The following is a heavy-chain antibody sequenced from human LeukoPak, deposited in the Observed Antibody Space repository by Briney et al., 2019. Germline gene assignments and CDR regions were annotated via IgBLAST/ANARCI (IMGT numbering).Heavy chain of an antibody. CDR3: AKDAGDPTY. CDR1: GFTFSSYG. V-gene: IGHV3-23*01. CDR2: ISGSGGSA. J-gene: IGHJ4*02. Sequence: GGSLRLSCAASGFTFSSYGMSWVRQAPGKGLEWVSGISGSGGSAFSADSVKGRFTISRDNSKNTLYLQMNSLRAEDTAVYYCAKDAGDPTYWGQGTLVTVSS. D-gene: IGHD4-17*01.